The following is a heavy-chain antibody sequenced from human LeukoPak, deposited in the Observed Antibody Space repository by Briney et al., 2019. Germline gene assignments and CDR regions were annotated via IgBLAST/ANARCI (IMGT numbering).Heavy chain of an antibody. CDR3: ARDLSTMVRGIGNWFDP. CDR1: GASSSSYY. V-gene: IGHV4-59*01. CDR2: IYYSGST. D-gene: IGHD3-10*01. Sequence: PSETLSLTCTVSGASSSSYYWSWIRQPPGKGLEWIGYIYYSGSTNYNPSLKSRVTISVDTSKNQFSLKLSSVTPADTAVYYCARDLSTMVRGIGNWFDPWGQGTLVTVSS. J-gene: IGHJ5*02.